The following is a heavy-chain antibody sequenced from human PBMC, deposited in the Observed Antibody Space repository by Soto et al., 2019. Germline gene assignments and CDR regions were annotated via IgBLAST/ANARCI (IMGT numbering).Heavy chain of an antibody. Sequence: GGSLRLSCAASGFTFSNYAMSWVRQAPGKGLEWVSAISGSGDSTYYADPVKGRFTISRDTSKNTLYLQMNSLRAEDTAVYYCAKENRNTWNDRKWFDTSGQGTLVTVSS. CDR3: AKENRNTWNDRKWFDT. CDR2: ISGSGDST. V-gene: IGHV3-23*01. CDR1: GFTFSNYA. J-gene: IGHJ5*02. D-gene: IGHD1-1*01.